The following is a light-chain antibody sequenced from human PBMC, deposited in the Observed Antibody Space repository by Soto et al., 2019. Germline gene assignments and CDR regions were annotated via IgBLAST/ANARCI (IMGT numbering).Light chain of an antibody. V-gene: IGLV1-36*01. J-gene: IGLJ3*02. CDR2: YDD. CDR1: SSNIGNNA. CDR3: AASDDSLNGPV. Sequence: QSVLTQPPSVSEAPRQRVIISCSGSSSNIGNNAVNWYQQLPGKAPKLLIYYDDLLPSGVSDRFSGSKSGTSASLAISGLQSEDEADYYCAASDDSLNGPVFGGGTKLTVL.